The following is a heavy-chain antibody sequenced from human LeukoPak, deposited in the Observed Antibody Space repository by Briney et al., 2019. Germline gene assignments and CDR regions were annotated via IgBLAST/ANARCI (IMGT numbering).Heavy chain of an antibody. V-gene: IGHV3-23*01. CDR2: IAGSGGTT. CDR1: EFAFGNYA. D-gene: IGHD2/OR15-2a*01. J-gene: IGHJ4*02. CDR3: AKYTTAKFFHGPLDH. Sequence: RGSLRLSCVASEFAFGNYAMAWVRQAPGKGLEWVSTIAGSGGTTYYADSVKGRFTISRDNFRNTLSLQMSSLRAEDTAVYYCAKYTTAKFFHGPLDHWGQGTLVTVSS.